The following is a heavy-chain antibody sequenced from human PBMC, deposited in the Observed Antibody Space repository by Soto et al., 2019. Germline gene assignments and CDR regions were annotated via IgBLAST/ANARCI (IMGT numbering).Heavy chain of an antibody. CDR3: ARWGWGPVLRYFYWLFTSPSDYYYGMDV. V-gene: IGHV1-2*04. J-gene: IGHJ6*02. Sequence: TSVKLSCKDSGYTKTGNYMHWVRQAPEQGLEWMGWINPNSGGTNYAQKFQGWVTMTRDTSISTAYMELSRLRSDDTAVYYCARWGWGPVLRYFYWLFTSPSDYYYGMDVWGQGTTVPVSS. CDR2: INPNSGGT. D-gene: IGHD3-9*01. CDR1: GYTKTGNY.